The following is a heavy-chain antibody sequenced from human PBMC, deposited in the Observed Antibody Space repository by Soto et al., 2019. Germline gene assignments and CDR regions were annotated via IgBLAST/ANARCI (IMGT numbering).Heavy chain of an antibody. Sequence: QLVESGGGLVQPGGSLRLSCEASGFTFSGYWMSWVRQAPGKGLEWVADIKHDGSVQYYVDSVKGRLTISRDNAKKQLYLQMNGMRAEDTALYYCARAPYSNAWYRFDLWGQGHLVTVSS. CDR1: GFTFSGYW. CDR3: ARAPYSNAWYRFDL. V-gene: IGHV3-7*03. J-gene: IGHJ4*02. D-gene: IGHD4-4*01. CDR2: IKHDGSVQ.